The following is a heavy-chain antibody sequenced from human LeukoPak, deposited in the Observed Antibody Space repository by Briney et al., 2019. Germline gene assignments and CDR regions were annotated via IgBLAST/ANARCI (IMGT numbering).Heavy chain of an antibody. V-gene: IGHV4-34*01. CDR2: INHSGST. D-gene: IGHD2/OR15-2a*01. J-gene: IGHJ6*03. CDR1: GGSLSGYF. Sequence: PSETLSHTRALYGGSLSGYFWCAIPPPPGKRRECSGEINHSGSTNYNPSLKSRVTISVDTSKNKFSLKLSSVTAADTAVYYCARGRDRKYPYYYYMDVWGKGTTVTVSS. CDR3: ARGRDRKYPYYYYMDV.